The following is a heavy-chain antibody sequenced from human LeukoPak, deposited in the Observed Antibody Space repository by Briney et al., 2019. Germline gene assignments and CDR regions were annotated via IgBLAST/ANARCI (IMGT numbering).Heavy chain of an antibody. D-gene: IGHD1-14*01. CDR3: ARRYRSSSDY. V-gene: IGHV3-74*01. J-gene: IGHJ4*02. CDR2: INSDGSST. CDR1: GFTFSNTG. Sequence: GGSLRLSCAASGFTFSNTGMHWVRQPPGKGRGWVSRINSDGSSTIYADSVKGRFTISRDNAKNTLYLQMNSLRAEDTAVYFCARRYRSSSDYWGQGTLVAVSS.